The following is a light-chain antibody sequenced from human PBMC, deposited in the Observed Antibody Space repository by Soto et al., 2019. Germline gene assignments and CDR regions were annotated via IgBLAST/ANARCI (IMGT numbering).Light chain of an antibody. CDR1: QSVSSKY. CDR2: GTS. Sequence: EIVLTQSPGTLSLSPGERATLSCRASQSVSSKYLAWYQQKPGQAPRLLIYGTSSRATGISDRFRGSGSGTDFNLTISRLEPEDFAVYSCQQDDISTSWTFGQETKVESK. J-gene: IGKJ1*01. CDR3: QQDDISTSWT. V-gene: IGKV3-20*01.